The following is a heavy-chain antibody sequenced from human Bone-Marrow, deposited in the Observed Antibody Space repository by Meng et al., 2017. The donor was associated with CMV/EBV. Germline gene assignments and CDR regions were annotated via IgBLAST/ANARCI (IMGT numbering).Heavy chain of an antibody. CDR1: GDAITSGGLC. D-gene: IGHD1-26*01. CDR3: AREKGGSYYFDY. Sequence: TVSGDAITSGGLCWTWIRQHPGKGLEWIGYINYSGAAYYNPSLKSRLSISVDTSSNQFSLNFYSVTAADTAVYYCAREKGGSYYFDYWGLGTLVTVSS. CDR2: INYSGAA. J-gene: IGHJ4*02. V-gene: IGHV4-31*02.